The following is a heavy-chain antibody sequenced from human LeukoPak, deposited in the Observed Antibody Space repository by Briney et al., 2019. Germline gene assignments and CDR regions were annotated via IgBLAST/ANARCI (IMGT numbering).Heavy chain of an antibody. CDR3: ARLSPYYGAYYFYY. CDR1: GGSISNSSYY. D-gene: IGHD4-17*01. J-gene: IGHJ4*02. V-gene: IGHV4-39*01. Sequence: SETLSLTCTVSGGSISNSSYYWGWIRQPPGKGLEWIGTIYYSGSTYYNPSLKSRVTISVDTSKNQFSLKLSSVTAADTAVYYCARLSPYYGAYYFYYWGQGTLVTVSS. CDR2: IYYSGST.